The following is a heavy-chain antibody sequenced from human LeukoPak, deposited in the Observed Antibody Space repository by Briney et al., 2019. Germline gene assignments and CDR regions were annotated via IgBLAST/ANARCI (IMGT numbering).Heavy chain of an antibody. CDR3: VRRDTALVTYYFDY. J-gene: IGHJ4*02. D-gene: IGHD5-18*01. Sequence: PGGSLRLSCAASAFTFVDYGMNWVRQAPGKGLEWVSAINWNGGNTDYADSVKGRFTISRDNAKNTLYLQMNSLRAEDTAFYYCVRRDTALVTYYFDYWGQGALVTVSS. V-gene: IGHV3-20*04. CDR2: INWNGGNT. CDR1: AFTFVDYG.